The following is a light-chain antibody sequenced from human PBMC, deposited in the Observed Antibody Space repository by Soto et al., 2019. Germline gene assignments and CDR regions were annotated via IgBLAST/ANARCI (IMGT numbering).Light chain of an antibody. Sequence: QSALTQPASXXXXPGQSITISCTGTSSDVGSYNLVSWYQQHPGKAPKLMIYEGSKRPSGVSNRFSGSKSGNTASLTISGLQTEDEADFYCCSYAGHSNVLFGGGTKLTVL. V-gene: IGLV2-23*01. CDR3: CSYAGHSNVL. CDR2: EGS. CDR1: SSDVGSYNL. J-gene: IGLJ2*01.